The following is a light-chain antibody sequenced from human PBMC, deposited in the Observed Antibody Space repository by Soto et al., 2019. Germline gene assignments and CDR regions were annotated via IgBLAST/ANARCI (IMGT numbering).Light chain of an antibody. CDR2: GAS. V-gene: IGKV3-20*01. CDR1: QSVSNNY. J-gene: IGKJ1*01. Sequence: EIVLTQSPGTLSLSPGERATLSCRASQSVSNNYLAWYQQKPGQAPRLVIYGASNRAAGIPDRFCASGSGTYFTPTTSRLEAEDVAVYYCRQYISSPLTFGQGTEV. CDR3: RQYISSPLT.